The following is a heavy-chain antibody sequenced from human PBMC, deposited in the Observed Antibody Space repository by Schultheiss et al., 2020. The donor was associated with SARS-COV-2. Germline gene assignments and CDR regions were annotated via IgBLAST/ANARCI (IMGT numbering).Heavy chain of an antibody. CDR1: GGTFSSYA. Sequence: ASVKVSCKASGGTFSSYAISWVQQAPGQGLEWMGWINAGNGNTKYSQKFQGRVTMTEDTSTDTAYMELSSLRSEDTAVYYCASVVGATYGMDVWGQGTTVTVSS. V-gene: IGHV1-3*01. D-gene: IGHD1-26*01. CDR3: ASVVGATYGMDV. CDR2: INAGNGNT. J-gene: IGHJ6*02.